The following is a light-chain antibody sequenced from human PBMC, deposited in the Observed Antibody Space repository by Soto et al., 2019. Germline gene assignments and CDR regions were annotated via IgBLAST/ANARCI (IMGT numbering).Light chain of an antibody. CDR2: SNN. CDR3: AAWDASLNGRV. Sequence: QSVLTQPPSASGTPGQRVTISCSGSSSNIGSNTVNWYQQLPGTAPKLLFYSNNQRPSGVPDRFSGSKSGTSASLAISGLQSEDEADYYCAAWDASLNGRVFGTGTKLTVL. V-gene: IGLV1-44*01. CDR1: SSNIGSNT. J-gene: IGLJ1*01.